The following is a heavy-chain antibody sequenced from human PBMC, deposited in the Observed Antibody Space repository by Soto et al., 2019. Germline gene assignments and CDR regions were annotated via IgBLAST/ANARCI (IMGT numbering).Heavy chain of an antibody. J-gene: IGHJ5*02. CDR1: GGPLSSGSYY. CDR3: ARAASPYFVVLCAFHA. D-gene: IGHD3-16*01. CDR2: ISYSGTT. V-gene: IGHV4-61*01. Sequence: PSETLSLTCTVSGGPLSSGSYYWSWIRQSPGQGLEWIGYISYSGTTNYNPSLKSRVSISVDTSKNQFSLRLTSLSAADTAVYYCARAASPYFVVLCAFHAWGQGTLVTVSS.